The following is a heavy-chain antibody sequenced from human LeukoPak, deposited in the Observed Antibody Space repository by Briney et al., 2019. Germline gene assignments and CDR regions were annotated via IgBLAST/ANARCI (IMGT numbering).Heavy chain of an antibody. V-gene: IGHV4-34*01. CDR3: ARGTRSRAYMDV. J-gene: IGHJ6*03. CDR1: GGSFSGYY. Sequence: PSETLSLTCAVYGGSFSGYYWSWIPQPPGKGLEWIGEINHSGSTNYNPSLKSRATISVDTSKNQSSLKLSSVPAADTAVYYCARGTRSRAYMDVWGKGTTVTVSS. D-gene: IGHD1-1*01. CDR2: INHSGST.